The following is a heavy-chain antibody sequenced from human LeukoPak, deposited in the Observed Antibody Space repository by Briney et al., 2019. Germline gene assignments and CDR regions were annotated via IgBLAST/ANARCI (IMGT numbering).Heavy chain of an antibody. Sequence: PGGSLRLSCAPSGFTFSSYWMSWVRRAPGKGLEWVANIKQDGSEKYYVDSVKGRFTISRDNAKNSLYLQMNSLRAEDTAVYYCASFVPDHWGQGTLVTVSS. V-gene: IGHV3-7*01. CDR3: ASFVPDH. J-gene: IGHJ5*02. D-gene: IGHD3-3*01. CDR2: IKQDGSEK. CDR1: GFTFSSYW.